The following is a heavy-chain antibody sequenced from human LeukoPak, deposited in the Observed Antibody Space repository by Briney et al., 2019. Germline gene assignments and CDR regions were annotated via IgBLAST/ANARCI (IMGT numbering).Heavy chain of an antibody. D-gene: IGHD3-22*01. V-gene: IGHV3-23*01. CDR3: AKDAYDNSGYYRSFDY. Sequence: PGGSLRLSCAASGFTFSSYAMSWVRQAPGKGLEWVSVIRGSGGSTYYADSVKGRFTISRDNSKNTLYLQMNSLRAEDTAVYYCAKDAYDNSGYYRSFDYWGQGTLVTVSS. CDR2: IRGSGGST. CDR1: GFTFSSYA. J-gene: IGHJ4*02.